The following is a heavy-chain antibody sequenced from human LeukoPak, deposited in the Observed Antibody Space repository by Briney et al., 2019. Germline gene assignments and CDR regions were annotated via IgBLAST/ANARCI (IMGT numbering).Heavy chain of an antibody. CDR1: GGSFNNYY. CDR3: AAHAAISAAGTAPFDN. CDR2: IYRGNT. V-gene: IGHV4-59*08. Sequence: KPSETLSLTCTVSGGSFNNYYWSWIRQPPGKGLDWIGYIYRGNTKYNPSLKSRVTISMDTSQNQISLKLISGTAADTAVYYCAAHAAISAAGTAPFDNWGQGMLVTVSS. J-gene: IGHJ4*02. D-gene: IGHD6-13*01.